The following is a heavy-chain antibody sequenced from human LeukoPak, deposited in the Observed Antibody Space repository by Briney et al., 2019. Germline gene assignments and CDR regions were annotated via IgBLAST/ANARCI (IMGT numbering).Heavy chain of an antibody. V-gene: IGHV3-30*02. D-gene: IGHD3-10*01. J-gene: IGHJ3*02. CDR3: AKGHGFYGSGSSGYDAFDI. Sequence: AGGPLRLSCAASGFTFIGHGMHWVRQAPGKGPEWVAFIRYDGRDKKYADSVKGRLTISRDNSKNTLNLQMDNLRPEDTAVYYCAKGHGFYGSGSSGYDAFDIWGQGTMVTVSS. CDR1: GFTFIGHG. CDR2: IRYDGRDK.